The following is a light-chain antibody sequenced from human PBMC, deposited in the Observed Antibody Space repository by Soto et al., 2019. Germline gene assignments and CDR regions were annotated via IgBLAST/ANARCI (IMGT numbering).Light chain of an antibody. Sequence: DLPMTQSPSTLSASVGDTVTITCRASQSISSWLAWYQQKPGEAPKLLIYQASSLESGVPSRFSGSGSGTEFTLTISSLQPDDFATYYCQHYNSYLCTFGQGTKLEIK. CDR1: QSISSW. V-gene: IGKV1-5*03. CDR2: QAS. J-gene: IGKJ2*02. CDR3: QHYNSYLCT.